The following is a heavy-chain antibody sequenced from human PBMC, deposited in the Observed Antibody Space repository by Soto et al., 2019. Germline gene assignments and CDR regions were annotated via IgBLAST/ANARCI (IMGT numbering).Heavy chain of an antibody. D-gene: IGHD1-20*01. V-gene: IGHV4-39*01. CDR1: SGSISVTNVF. J-gene: IGHJ4*02. CDR2: IDYSGTA. Sequence: SETLSLTCTVSSGSISVTNVFWGWVRQPPGKGLEWIGNIDYSGTAYFSPSLATRVAFHVDTSKNQFSLTLYSVTAADTAVYYCARITGRHLDYWGQGILVTVS. CDR3: ARITGRHLDY.